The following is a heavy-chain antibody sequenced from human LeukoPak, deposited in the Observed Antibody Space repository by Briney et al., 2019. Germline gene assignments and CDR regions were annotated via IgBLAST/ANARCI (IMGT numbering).Heavy chain of an antibody. CDR1: GYTFISYD. V-gene: IGHV1-8*01. CDR3: ARGHYDFWSGYPIENYYYYGMDV. CDR2: MNPNSGNT. D-gene: IGHD3-3*01. Sequence: ASVKVSCKASGYTFISYDINWVRQATGQGLEWMGWMNPNSGNTGYAQKFQGRVTMTRDTSTSTVYMELSSLRSEDTAVYYCARGHYDFWSGYPIENYYYYGMDVWGQGTTVTVSS. J-gene: IGHJ6*02.